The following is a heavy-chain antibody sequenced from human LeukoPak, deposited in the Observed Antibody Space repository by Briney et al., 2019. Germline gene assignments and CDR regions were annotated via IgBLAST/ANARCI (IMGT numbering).Heavy chain of an antibody. V-gene: IGHV1-2*02. J-gene: IGHJ4*02. D-gene: IGHD5-12*01. Sequence: ASVKVTCTASGYTFTGYYMHWVRQAPGQGLEWMGWINPNSGGTNYAQKFQGRVTMTRDTSISTAYMELSRLRSDDTAVYYCARVKATTNDFDYWGQGTLVTVSS. CDR3: ARVKATTNDFDY. CDR2: INPNSGGT. CDR1: GYTFTGYY.